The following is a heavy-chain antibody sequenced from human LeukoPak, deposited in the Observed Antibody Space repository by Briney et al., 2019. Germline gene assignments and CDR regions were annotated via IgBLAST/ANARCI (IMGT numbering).Heavy chain of an antibody. CDR1: GGSISSYY. Sequence: SETLSLTCTVSGGSISSYYWSWIRQPPGKGLEWIGYIYYSGSTYYNPSLKSRVTISVDTSKNQFSLKPSSVTAADTAVYYCARRKPSSSSNVGFDPWGQGTLVTVSS. CDR2: IYYSGST. J-gene: IGHJ5*02. V-gene: IGHV4-59*08. D-gene: IGHD6-6*01. CDR3: ARRKPSSSSNVGFDP.